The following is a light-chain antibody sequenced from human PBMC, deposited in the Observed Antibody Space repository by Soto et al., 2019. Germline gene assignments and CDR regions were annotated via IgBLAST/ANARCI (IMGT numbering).Light chain of an antibody. CDR3: QKYNSAPLT. V-gene: IGKV3-15*01. CDR2: GAS. CDR1: QSVTSN. J-gene: IGKJ3*01. Sequence: EIVMTQSPATLSVSPGERATLSCRASQSVTSNLAWYQQKPGQAPRLLIYGASTRATGTPARFSGSGSGTEFTLTISSLQPEDVATYYCQKYNSAPLTFGPGTKVD.